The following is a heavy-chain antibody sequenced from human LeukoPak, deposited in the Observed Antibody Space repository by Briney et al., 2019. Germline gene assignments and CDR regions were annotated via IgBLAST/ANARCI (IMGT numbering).Heavy chain of an antibody. CDR3: ASRGSWGGNYFDY. V-gene: IGHV1-69*05. CDR1: GGTFSSYA. Sequence: SVKVSCKASGGTFSSYAISWVRQAPGQGLEWMGGIIPIFGTANYAQKFQGRVTITTDESTSTAYMELSSLRSEDMAVYYCASRGSWGGNYFDYWGQGTLVTVSS. J-gene: IGHJ4*02. D-gene: IGHD1-26*01. CDR2: IIPIFGTA.